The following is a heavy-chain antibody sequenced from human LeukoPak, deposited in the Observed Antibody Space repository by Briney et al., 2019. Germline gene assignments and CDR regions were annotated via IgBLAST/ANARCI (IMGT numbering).Heavy chain of an antibody. J-gene: IGHJ4*02. D-gene: IGHD6-19*01. CDR2: ISGSGGST. CDR1: GFTFSSYA. V-gene: IGHV3-23*01. CDR3: AKGISGWYLYYFDY. Sequence: GGSVRLSCVASGFTFSSYAMSWVRQAPGKGLEWVSAISGSGGSTYYADSVKGRFTISRDNSKNTLYLQMNSLRAEDTTIYYCAKGISGWYLYYFDYWGQGTLVTVSS.